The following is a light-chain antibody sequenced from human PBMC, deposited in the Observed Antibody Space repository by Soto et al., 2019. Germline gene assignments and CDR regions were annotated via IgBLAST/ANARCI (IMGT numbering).Light chain of an antibody. CDR1: QSISSY. J-gene: IGKJ1*01. Sequence: DLQMTQSPSSLSASVGDRVTITCRASQSISSYINWYQQKPGKAPNLLIYAASSLQSGVPSRFSGSGSGTDFTLTISSLQPEDFATYYCQQSYSTPWTFGQGTKVEIK. CDR2: AAS. V-gene: IGKV1-39*01. CDR3: QQSYSTPWT.